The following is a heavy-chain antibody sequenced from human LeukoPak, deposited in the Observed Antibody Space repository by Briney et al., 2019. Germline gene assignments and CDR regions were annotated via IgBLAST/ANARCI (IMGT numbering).Heavy chain of an antibody. CDR3: ARRLYCSSTSCYMGRSGWFDP. D-gene: IGHD2-2*02. CDR1: GGSFSGYY. Sequence: SETLSLTCAVYGGSFSGYYWSWIRQPPGKGLEWIGEINHSGSTNYNPSLKSRVTISVDTSKNQFSLKLSSVTAADTAVYYCARRLYCSSTSCYMGRSGWFDPWGQGTLVTVSS. J-gene: IGHJ5*02. CDR2: INHSGST. V-gene: IGHV4-34*01.